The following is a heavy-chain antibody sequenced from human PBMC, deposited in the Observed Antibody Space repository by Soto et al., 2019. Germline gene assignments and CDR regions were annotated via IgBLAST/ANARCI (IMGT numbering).Heavy chain of an antibody. Sequence: DVQLVESGGGLVQPGRSLRLSCAASGFTFDDYAMHWVRQAPGKGLEWVSGISWNSGSIGYADSVKGRFTISRDNAKNSLYLQMNSLRAEDTALYYCAKDSDSSGWYLDYWGQGTLVTVSS. J-gene: IGHJ4*02. V-gene: IGHV3-9*01. D-gene: IGHD6-19*01. CDR3: AKDSDSSGWYLDY. CDR2: ISWNSGSI. CDR1: GFTFDDYA.